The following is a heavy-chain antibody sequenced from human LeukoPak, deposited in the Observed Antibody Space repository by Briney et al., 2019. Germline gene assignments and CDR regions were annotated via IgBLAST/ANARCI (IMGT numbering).Heavy chain of an antibody. J-gene: IGHJ5*02. D-gene: IGHD6-6*01. Sequence: SETLSLTCTVSGGSISSSSYYWGWIRQPPGKGLEWIGSIYYSGSAYYNPSLKSRVTISVDTSKNQFSLKLSSVTAADTAVYYCARERDRARPRSWGQGTLVTVSS. CDR2: IYYSGSA. CDR1: GGSISSSSYY. V-gene: IGHV4-39*02. CDR3: ARERDRARPRS.